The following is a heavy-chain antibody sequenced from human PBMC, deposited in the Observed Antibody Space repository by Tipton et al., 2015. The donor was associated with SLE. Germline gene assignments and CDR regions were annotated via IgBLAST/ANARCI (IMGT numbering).Heavy chain of an antibody. CDR2: INHSGST. V-gene: IGHV4-34*01. CDR1: GGSFSGYY. Sequence: LRLSCAVYGGSFSGYYWSWIRQPPGKGLEWIGEINHSGSTNYNPSLKSRVTISVDTSKNQFSLKLSSVTAADTAVYYCARGPSDGLRDYWGQGTLVTVSS. J-gene: IGHJ4*02. CDR3: ARGPSDGLRDY. D-gene: IGHD4-17*01.